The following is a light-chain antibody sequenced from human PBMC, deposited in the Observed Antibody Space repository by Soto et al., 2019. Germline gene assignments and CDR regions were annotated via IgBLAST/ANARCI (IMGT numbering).Light chain of an antibody. CDR1: QSVSSSS. V-gene: IGKV3D-20*02. CDR2: EAS. Sequence: DIVLTQSPATLSLSLGERATLSCRASQSVSSSSLAWYQQNPGQAPRLLIYEASSRATGIPDRFSGSGSGTDFTLTISRLEPEDFAVYYCQQYRTFGQGTKVDIK. J-gene: IGKJ1*01. CDR3: QQYRT.